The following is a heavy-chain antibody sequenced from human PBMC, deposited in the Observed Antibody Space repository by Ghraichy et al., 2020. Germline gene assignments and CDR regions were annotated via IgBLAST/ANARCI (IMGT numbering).Heavy chain of an antibody. CDR3: VADVGWYFHY. J-gene: IGHJ4*02. Sequence: GESLNISCRVSGFTSKTYWMHWVRQAPGEGLEWVATMKQDGSDRHYVDSVKGRFTISRDNAENSLYLQMNSLRAEDTAVYYCVADVGWYFHYWGQGILVTVSS. CDR1: GFTSKTYW. D-gene: IGHD6-19*01. CDR2: MKQDGSDR. V-gene: IGHV3-7*01.